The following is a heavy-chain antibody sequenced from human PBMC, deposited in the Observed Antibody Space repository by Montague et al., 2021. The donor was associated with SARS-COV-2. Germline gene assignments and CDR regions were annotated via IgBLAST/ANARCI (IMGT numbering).Heavy chain of an antibody. J-gene: IGHJ4*02. D-gene: IGHD3-22*01. CDR2: VYHTGST. CDR3: VREKYYFDDSGSK. V-gene: IGHV4-61*01. CDR1: GVSISSGSYY. Sequence: SETLSLTCSVSGVSISSGSYYWSWVRQPPGKGLEWIGYVYHTGSTNYNPSLKSRVALSIDTSKNQFPLNLTSVTAADTAVYYCVREKYYFDDSGSKWGQGTLVTV.